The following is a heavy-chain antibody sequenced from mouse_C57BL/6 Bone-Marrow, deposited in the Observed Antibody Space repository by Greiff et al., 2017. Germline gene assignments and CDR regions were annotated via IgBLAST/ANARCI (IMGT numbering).Heavy chain of an antibody. CDR2: IDPSDSYT. Sequence: VQLQQPGAELVRPGTSVKLSCKASGYTFTSYWMHWVKQRPGQGLEWIGVIDPSDSYTNYNQKFKGQATLTVDTSSSTDYMQGSSLTSEDSAVYDGARLGGGASCCWFADWGQGTLVTVSA. CDR3: ARLGGGASCCWFAD. J-gene: IGHJ3*01. V-gene: IGHV1-59*01. CDR1: GYTFTSYW.